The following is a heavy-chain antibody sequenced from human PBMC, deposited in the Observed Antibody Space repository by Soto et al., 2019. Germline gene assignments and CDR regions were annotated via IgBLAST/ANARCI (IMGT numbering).Heavy chain of an antibody. CDR2: ISSSGSTI. Sequence: GGSLRLSCAASGSTFSDYYMSWIRQAPGKGLEWVSYISSSGSTIYYADSVKGRFTISRDNAKNSLYLQMNSLRAEDTAVYYCARDIAAADYYYGMNVWGQGTTVTVSS. CDR3: ARDIAAADYYYGMNV. D-gene: IGHD6-13*01. CDR1: GSTFSDYY. V-gene: IGHV3-11*01. J-gene: IGHJ6*02.